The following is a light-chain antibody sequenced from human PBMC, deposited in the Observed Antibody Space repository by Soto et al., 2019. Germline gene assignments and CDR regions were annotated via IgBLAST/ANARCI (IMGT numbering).Light chain of an antibody. CDR2: AAT. CDR3: HQYNDWPVYT. CDR1: QTVHSN. J-gene: IGKJ2*01. V-gene: IGKV3-15*01. Sequence: EIVTTQSPANLSVSLGGRSTLSCSASQTVHSNLAWYQHKSGQAPRLLLYAATTRATGITARISGSESDTEYTHTVTRMQSEDSPVYFCHQYNDWPVYTFGPGTKLEIK.